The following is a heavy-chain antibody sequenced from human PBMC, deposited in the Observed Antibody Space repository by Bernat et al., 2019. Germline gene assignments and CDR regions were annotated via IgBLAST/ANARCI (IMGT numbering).Heavy chain of an antibody. V-gene: IGHV1-18*01. Sequence: QVQLVQSGTEVKKPGASVRVSCKTSGYTFTHHGIGWVRQAPGQGLEWLGWISGNNGDTIYAQRLQGRVTMTTYTPTNTAYMELTSLRPDDAAVYYCARDPSNTSGWYAYFDSWGQGTLVTVSS. J-gene: IGHJ4*02. D-gene: IGHD6-19*01. CDR3: ARDPSNTSGWYAYFDS. CDR2: ISGNNGDT. CDR1: GYTFTHHG.